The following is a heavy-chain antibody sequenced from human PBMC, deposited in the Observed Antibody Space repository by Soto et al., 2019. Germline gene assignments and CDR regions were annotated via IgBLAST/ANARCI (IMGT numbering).Heavy chain of an antibody. J-gene: IGHJ4*02. Sequence: ASVKVSCKASGYTFTSYDINWVRQATGQGLEWMGWMNPNSGNTGYAQKFQGRVTMTRNTSISTAYMELSSLRSEDTAVYYCARGRKSTMIVVVVRNFDYWGRGTLVTVSS. CDR1: GYTFTSYD. CDR3: ARGRKSTMIVVVVRNFDY. CDR2: MNPNSGNT. D-gene: IGHD3-22*01. V-gene: IGHV1-8*01.